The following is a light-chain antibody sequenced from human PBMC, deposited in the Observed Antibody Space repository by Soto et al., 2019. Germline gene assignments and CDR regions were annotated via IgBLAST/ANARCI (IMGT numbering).Light chain of an antibody. CDR3: QQDNNWPPWT. Sequence: ILMTQSPATLSVSPGERATLSCRASQSVSNNLAWYQQKPGQAPRLLIYDASTRATGIPARFSGSGSGTEFTLTSRGLQSEDFAVYYCQQDNNWPPWTFGQGTKVEIK. V-gene: IGKV3-15*01. J-gene: IGKJ1*01. CDR2: DAS. CDR1: QSVSNN.